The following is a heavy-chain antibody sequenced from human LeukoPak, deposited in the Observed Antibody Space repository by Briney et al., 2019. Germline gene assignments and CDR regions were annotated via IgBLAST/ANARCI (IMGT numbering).Heavy chain of an antibody. CDR1: GFTFSSYA. CDR3: AKLPPPYCSSTSCPDH. D-gene: IGHD2-2*01. Sequence: GGSLRLSCAASGFTFSSYAMSWVRQAPGKGLEWVSAISGSGGSTYYADSVKGRFTISRDNSKNTLYLQMNSLRAEDTAVYYCAKLPPPYCSSTSCPDHWGQGTLVTVSS. V-gene: IGHV3-23*01. CDR2: ISGSGGST. J-gene: IGHJ4*02.